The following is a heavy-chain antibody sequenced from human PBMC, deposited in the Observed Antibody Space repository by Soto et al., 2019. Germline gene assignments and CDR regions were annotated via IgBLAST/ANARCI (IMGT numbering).Heavy chain of an antibody. CDR2: IKPDNGGT. D-gene: IGHD3-10*01. V-gene: IGHV1-2*02. CDR1: GYTFTGHY. Sequence: QVQLVQSGAEVKPPGASVKVSCKASGYTFTGHYMHWVRQVSGRRLEFLGWIKPDNGGTYYAPKFQGRVTFTRDTSNTIAYMEMSRLHSDDTAVYFCARDLCPLGSGSPCPTFGMDVWGQGTTVAVTS. J-gene: IGHJ6*02. CDR3: ARDLCPLGSGSPCPTFGMDV.